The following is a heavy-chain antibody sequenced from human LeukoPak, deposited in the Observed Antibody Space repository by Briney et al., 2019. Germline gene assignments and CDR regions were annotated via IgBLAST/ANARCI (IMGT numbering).Heavy chain of an antibody. D-gene: IGHD1-26*01. J-gene: IGHJ3*02. CDR2: IYPGDSDT. CDR1: GDKFGTYW. CDR3: ARRSADAFHI. Sequence: GESLKISCKDPGDKFGTYWIDWVRQMPGKGLEWMGIIYPGDSDTRYSPSFQGQVTISADKSISTAYLQWSTLKASDTAVYFCARRSADAFHIWGQGTMVTVSS. V-gene: IGHV5-51*01.